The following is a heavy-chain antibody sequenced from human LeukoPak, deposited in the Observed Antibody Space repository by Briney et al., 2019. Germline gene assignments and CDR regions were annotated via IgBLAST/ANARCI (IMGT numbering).Heavy chain of an antibody. V-gene: IGHV4-30-4*08. CDR1: GGSISSGDYY. Sequence: SQTLSLTCTVSGGSISSGDYYWSWIRQPPGKGLEGIGYIYYSGSTYYNPSLKSRVTISVDTSKNQFSLKLSSVTAADTAVYFCARLSYSSSYCWFDPWGQGTLVTVSS. D-gene: IGHD6-6*01. CDR3: ARLSYSSSYCWFDP. J-gene: IGHJ5*02. CDR2: IYYSGST.